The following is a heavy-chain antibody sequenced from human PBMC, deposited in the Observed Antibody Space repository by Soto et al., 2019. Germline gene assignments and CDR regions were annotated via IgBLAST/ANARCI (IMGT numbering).Heavy chain of an antibody. Sequence: GGSLRLSCAASGFTFSSYAMSWVRQARGKGLEWVSAISGSGGSTYYADSVKGRFTISRDNSKNTLYLQMNSLRAEDTAVYYCAKAAGLAVAGNPYYYYGMDVWGQGTTVTVSS. J-gene: IGHJ6*02. CDR1: GFTFSSYA. D-gene: IGHD6-19*01. CDR3: AKAAGLAVAGNPYYYYGMDV. V-gene: IGHV3-23*01. CDR2: ISGSGGST.